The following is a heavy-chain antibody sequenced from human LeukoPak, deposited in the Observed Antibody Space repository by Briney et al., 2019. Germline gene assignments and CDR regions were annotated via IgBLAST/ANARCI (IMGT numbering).Heavy chain of an antibody. Sequence: SETLSLTCTVSGGSISSSSYYWGWIRQPPGKGLEWIGYIYYSGSTNYNPSLKSRVTISVDTSKNQFSLKLSSVTAADTAVYYCAREVNSSAVVDPYYYYYYMDVWGKGTTVTVSS. J-gene: IGHJ6*03. V-gene: IGHV4-61*01. D-gene: IGHD6-25*01. CDR3: AREVNSSAVVDPYYYYYYMDV. CDR1: GGSISSSSYY. CDR2: IYYSGST.